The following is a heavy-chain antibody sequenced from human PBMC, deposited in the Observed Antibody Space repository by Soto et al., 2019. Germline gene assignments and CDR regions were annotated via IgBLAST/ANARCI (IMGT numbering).Heavy chain of an antibody. CDR1: GFTFSSYN. CDR2: ISSSSNYI. D-gene: IGHD3-22*01. CDR3: ARDQLYYNDISGRPLNAFDV. V-gene: IGHV3-21*01. J-gene: IGHJ3*01. Sequence: PGGSLRLSCTASGFTFSSYNMNWVRQSPGKGLEWVSSISSSSNYIYYADSMKGRFTISRDNAKNSLYLQMNSLRAEDTAVYYCARDQLYYNDISGRPLNAFDVWGQGKMVTVSS.